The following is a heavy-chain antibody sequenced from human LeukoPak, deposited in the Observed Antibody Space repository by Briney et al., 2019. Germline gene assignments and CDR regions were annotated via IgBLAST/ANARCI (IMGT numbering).Heavy chain of an antibody. CDR2: IIPIFGTA. CDR1: GGTFNSYA. Sequence: ASVKVSCKASGGTFNSYAISWVRQAPGQGLEWMGRIIPIFGTANYAQKFQGRVTITTDESTSTAYMALSSLRSEDTAVYYCARGVGYYDSSGYYYGWYFDYWGQGTRVTVSS. CDR3: ARGVGYYDSSGYYYGWYFDY. D-gene: IGHD3-22*01. V-gene: IGHV1-69*05. J-gene: IGHJ4*02.